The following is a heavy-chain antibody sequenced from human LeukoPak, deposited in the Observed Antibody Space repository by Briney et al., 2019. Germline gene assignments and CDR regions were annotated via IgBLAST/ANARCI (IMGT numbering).Heavy chain of an antibody. CDR3: AKDGALSTSWYFYCDY. J-gene: IGHJ4*02. D-gene: IGHD2-2*01. V-gene: IGHV3-30*02. CDR1: GFTFSSYG. CDR2: IRYDGSNK. Sequence: GGSLRLSCAASGFTFSSYGMHWVRQAPGKGLEWVAFIRYDGSNKYYADSVKGRFTISRDNPKNTLYLQMNSLRAEDTAVYYCAKDGALSTSWYFYCDYWGQGTLVTVSS.